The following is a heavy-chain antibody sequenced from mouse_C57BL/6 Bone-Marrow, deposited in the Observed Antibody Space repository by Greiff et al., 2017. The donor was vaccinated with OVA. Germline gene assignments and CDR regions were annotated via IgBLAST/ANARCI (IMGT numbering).Heavy chain of an antibody. D-gene: IGHD4-1*01. V-gene: IGHV1-59*01. J-gene: IGHJ4*01. CDR2: IDPSDSYT. CDR3: ALTGKDAMDY. Sequence: QVQLKQPGAELVRPGTSVKLSCKASGYTFTSYWMHWVKQRPGQGLEWIGVIDPSDSYTNYNQKFKGKATLTVDTSSSTAYMQLSSLTSEDSAVYYCALTGKDAMDYWGQGTSVTVSS. CDR1: GYTFTSYW.